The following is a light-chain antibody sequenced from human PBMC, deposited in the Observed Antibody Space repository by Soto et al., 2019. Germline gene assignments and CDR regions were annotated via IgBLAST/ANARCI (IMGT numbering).Light chain of an antibody. CDR1: QSISSW. V-gene: IGKV1-5*03. J-gene: IGKJ1*01. Sequence: DIQMTQSPSTLSASVGDRVTITCRASQSISSWLAWYQQKPGKAPKILIYKASSLESGVPSRFSGSGYGTEFTLTISSLQPDDFATYYCQQYHTWWTFGQGTKVEI. CDR3: QQYHTWWT. CDR2: KAS.